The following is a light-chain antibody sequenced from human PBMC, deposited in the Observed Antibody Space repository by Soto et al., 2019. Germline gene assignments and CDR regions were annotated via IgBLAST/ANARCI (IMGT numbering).Light chain of an antibody. J-gene: IGKJ1*01. V-gene: IGKV3-11*01. Sequence: EIVLTQSPATLSLSPGERATLSCRASQSVSSYLAWYQQKPGQAPMLLIYDASNRATGIPARFSGSGSETDFTLTISSLEPEDFAVYYCQQRSNWPRTFGQGTKVEIK. CDR2: DAS. CDR3: QQRSNWPRT. CDR1: QSVSSY.